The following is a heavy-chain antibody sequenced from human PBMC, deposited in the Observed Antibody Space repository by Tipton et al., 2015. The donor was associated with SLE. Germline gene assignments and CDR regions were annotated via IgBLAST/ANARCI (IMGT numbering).Heavy chain of an antibody. CDR3: GITTVVTDDGMDV. J-gene: IGHJ6*02. CDR1: GGSFSGYY. D-gene: IGHD4-23*01. Sequence: TLSLTCAVYGGSFSGYYWTWIRQPPGKGLEWIGYIYYTGHTNYNLSLKSRVTMSVDTSKNHFSLSLSSVTAADTAVYYCGITTVVTDDGMDVWGQGTTVTVSS. CDR2: IYYTGHT. V-gene: IGHV4-59*08.